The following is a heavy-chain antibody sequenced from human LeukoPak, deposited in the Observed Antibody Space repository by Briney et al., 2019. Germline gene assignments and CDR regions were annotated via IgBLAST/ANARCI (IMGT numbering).Heavy chain of an antibody. CDR3: TRAYCGGDCYYY. D-gene: IGHD2-21*02. Sequence: GASVKVSCKASGYTFTSYYMHWVRQAPGQGLEWMGIINPSGGSTSYAQRFQGRVTMTRDMSTSTVYMELSSLRSEDMAVYYCTRAYCGGDCYYYWGQGTLVTVSS. J-gene: IGHJ4*02. CDR1: GYTFTSYY. CDR2: INPSGGST. V-gene: IGHV1-46*01.